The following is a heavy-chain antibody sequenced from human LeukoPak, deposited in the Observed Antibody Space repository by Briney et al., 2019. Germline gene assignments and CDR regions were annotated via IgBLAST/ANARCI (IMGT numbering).Heavy chain of an antibody. CDR3: VGMYYYDIYLKTFDY. Sequence: GGSLRLSCAASGFPVSYNYMSWVRQAPGKGLEWVSVIYRGGDNTYYADSVKGRFTISRDNSKNMLFLQMNSLRAEDTAVYYCVGMYYYDIYLKTFDYWGQGTLVTVSS. CDR1: GFPVSYNY. D-gene: IGHD3-22*01. J-gene: IGHJ4*02. CDR2: IYRGGDNT. V-gene: IGHV3-66*01.